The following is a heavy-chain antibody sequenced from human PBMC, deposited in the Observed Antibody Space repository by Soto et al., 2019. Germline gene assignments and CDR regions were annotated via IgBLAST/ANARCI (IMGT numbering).Heavy chain of an antibody. CDR3: ARDVAGSYRRLIDY. V-gene: IGHV1-18*01. Sequence: GASVKVSCKASVYTFTSYGISWVRQAPGQGLEWMGWISAYNGNTNYAQKLQGRVTMTTDTSTSTAYMELRSLRSDDTAVYYCARDVAGSYRRLIDYWGQGTLVTVSS. D-gene: IGHD3-16*02. J-gene: IGHJ4*02. CDR2: ISAYNGNT. CDR1: VYTFTSYG.